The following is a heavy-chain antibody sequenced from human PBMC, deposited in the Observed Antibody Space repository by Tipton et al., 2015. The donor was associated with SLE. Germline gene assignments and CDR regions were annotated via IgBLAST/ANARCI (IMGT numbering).Heavy chain of an antibody. CDR1: GFTFSSCA. CDR3: VKRKGGHQLTPFDH. Sequence: SLRLSCAASGFTFSSCAMAWVRQAPGMGLEWVALISGSGFATYHADSVKGRFTISRDNSKNTLSLQMNSLRAEDTARYYCVKRKGGHQLTPFDHWGQGTLVTVSS. D-gene: IGHD2-2*01. J-gene: IGHJ4*02. CDR2: ISGSGFAT. V-gene: IGHV3-23*01.